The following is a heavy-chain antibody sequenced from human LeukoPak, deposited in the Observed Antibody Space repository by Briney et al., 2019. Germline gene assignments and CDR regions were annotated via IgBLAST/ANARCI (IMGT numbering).Heavy chain of an antibody. CDR3: ARIHRRADASGYYYEDWYFDL. CDR1: GGSINYNY. V-gene: IGHV4-4*07. D-gene: IGHD3-22*01. J-gene: IGHJ2*01. CDR2: LFASGGT. Sequence: PSETLSLTCTVSGGSINYNYWSWLRQPPGRGLEWIGRLFASGGTNYNPSLKSQDTMSVDTSNNQLSLRMTSVAAADTAVYYCARIHRRADASGYYYEDWYFDLWGHGTLVTVSS.